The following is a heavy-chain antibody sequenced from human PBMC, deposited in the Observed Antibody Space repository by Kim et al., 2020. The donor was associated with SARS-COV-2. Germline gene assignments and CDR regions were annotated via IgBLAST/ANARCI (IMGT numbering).Heavy chain of an antibody. V-gene: IGHV7-4-1*02. CDR1: GYTFTSYA. Sequence: ASVKVSCKASGYTFTSYAMNWVRQAPGQGLEWMGWINTNTGNPTYAQGFTGRFVFSLDTSVSTAYLQISSLKAEDTAVYYCARRRDYYDSSGYHWFDPWGQGTLVTVSS. CDR3: ARRRDYYDSSGYHWFDP. J-gene: IGHJ5*02. D-gene: IGHD3-22*01. CDR2: INTNTGNP.